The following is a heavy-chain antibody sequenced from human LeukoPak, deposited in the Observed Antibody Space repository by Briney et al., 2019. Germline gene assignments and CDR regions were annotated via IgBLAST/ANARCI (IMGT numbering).Heavy chain of an antibody. CDR1: GFTFSSYA. CDR3: ARARGGGFSGSYSFGFDY. V-gene: IGHV3-30-3*01. D-gene: IGHD1-26*01. CDR2: ISYDGSNK. J-gene: IGHJ4*02. Sequence: PGRSLRLSCAASGFTFSSYAMHWVRQAPGKGLEWVAVISYDGSNKYYADSVKGRFTISRDNSKNTLYLQMNSLRAEDTAVYYCARARGGGFSGSYSFGFDYWGQGTLVTVSS.